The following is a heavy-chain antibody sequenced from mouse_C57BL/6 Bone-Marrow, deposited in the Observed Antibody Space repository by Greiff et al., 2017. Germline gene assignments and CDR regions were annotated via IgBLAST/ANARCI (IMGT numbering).Heavy chain of an antibody. CDR1: GYSFPDYN. V-gene: IGHV1-39*01. J-gene: IGHJ4*01. CDR3: ARSAYYGTPDY. CDR2: INPNYGAT. Sequence: SGPELVKPGASVKISCKASGYSFPDYNMNWVKPSNGKSLEWIGVINPNYGATSSNQKFTGKATLTVDQSSSTAYIQLNSPTSEDAAGDYFARSAYYGTPDYWGQGTSVTVSS. D-gene: IGHD1-1*01.